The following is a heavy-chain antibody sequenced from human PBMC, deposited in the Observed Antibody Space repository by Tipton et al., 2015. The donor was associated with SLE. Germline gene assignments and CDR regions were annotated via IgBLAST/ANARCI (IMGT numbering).Heavy chain of an antibody. CDR1: GHSISSGFY. CDR3: ARRGSYSGYYYYGMDV. D-gene: IGHD1-26*01. Sequence: TLSLTCSVSGHSISSGFYWGWIRQSPGKGLEWIGNFYHRGTTNYNPSLQSRVTLSVDMSKHQFSLRLSSVTAADTCVYYCARRGSYSGYYYYGMDVWGQGTTVTVSS. J-gene: IGHJ6*02. CDR2: FYHRGTT. V-gene: IGHV4-38-2*01.